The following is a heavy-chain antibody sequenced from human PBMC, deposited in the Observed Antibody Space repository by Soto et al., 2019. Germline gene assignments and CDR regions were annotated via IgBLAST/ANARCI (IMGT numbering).Heavy chain of an antibody. CDR1: CVSVSGDDYY. CDR3: AREGASVAGTPFAY. J-gene: IGHJ4*02. CDR2: NHISGST. D-gene: IGHD6-19*01. V-gene: IGHV4-61*08. Sequence: SETLSLTCSVACVSVSGDDYYWNWIRQPPGKGLEWIVYNHISGSTNYNPSLKSRVTISVDTSKNQFSLKLSSVTAADTAVYYCAREGASVAGTPFAYWGQGTLVTVSS.